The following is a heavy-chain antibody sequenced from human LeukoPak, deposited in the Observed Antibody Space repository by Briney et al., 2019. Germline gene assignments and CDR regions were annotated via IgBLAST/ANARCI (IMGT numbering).Heavy chain of an antibody. V-gene: IGHV3-48*03. D-gene: IGHD4-17*01. CDR2: ISSSGSTI. CDR3: ARSMTTVTTIDY. Sequence: GGSLRLSCAASGFIFSGYEVNWVRQAPGKGLEWVSYISSSGSTIYHADSVKGRFTISRDNAKNSLYLQMNSLRAEDTAVYYCARSMTTVTTIDYWGQGTLVTVSS. CDR1: GFIFSGYE. J-gene: IGHJ4*02.